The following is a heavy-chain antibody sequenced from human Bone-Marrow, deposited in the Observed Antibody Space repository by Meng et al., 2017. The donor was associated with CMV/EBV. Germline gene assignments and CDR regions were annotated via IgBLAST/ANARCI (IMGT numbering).Heavy chain of an antibody. V-gene: IGHV4-59*01. CDR3: ARVLSGWLDP. CDR2: IYNSGST. Sequence: GSLRLSCSVSDDSISSYYWSWIRQPPGKGLEWIGDIYNSGSTNYNPSLQSRVIISVDTSKNQFSLKVRSVTAADTAVYYCARVLSGWLDPRGQGTLVTVSS. J-gene: IGHJ5*02. CDR1: DDSISSYY.